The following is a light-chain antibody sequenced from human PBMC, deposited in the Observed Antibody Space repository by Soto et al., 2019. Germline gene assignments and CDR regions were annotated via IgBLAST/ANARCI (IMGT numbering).Light chain of an antibody. CDR3: SSSTTGTTLV. CDR2: EVS. V-gene: IGLV2-14*01. CDR1: SSEVGGYNY. J-gene: IGLJ1*01. Sequence: QSVLTQPGPVSGSPRRSITISGTGTSSEVGGYNYVSWYQQHPGKAPKLLIYEVSNRPSGVSSRFSGSKSGNTASLTISGLQAEDEADYYCSSSTTGTTLVFGTGIKVTV.